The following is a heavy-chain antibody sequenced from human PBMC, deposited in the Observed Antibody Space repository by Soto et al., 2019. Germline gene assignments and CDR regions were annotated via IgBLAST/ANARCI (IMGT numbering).Heavy chain of an antibody. CDR3: ARSGYSYGPNPLLY. J-gene: IGHJ4*02. Sequence: SETLSLTCTVSGGSISSGGYYWSWFRQHPGKGLEWIGYIYYSGSTYYNPSLKSRVTISVDTSKNQFSLKLSSVTAADTAVYYCARSGYSYGPNPLLYWGQGTLVTVS. D-gene: IGHD5-18*01. CDR2: IYYSGST. CDR1: GGSISSGGYY. V-gene: IGHV4-31*03.